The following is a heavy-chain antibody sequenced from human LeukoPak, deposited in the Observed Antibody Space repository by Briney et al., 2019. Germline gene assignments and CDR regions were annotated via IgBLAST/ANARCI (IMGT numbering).Heavy chain of an antibody. CDR2: IYSSGTT. CDR1: GGSMSGYF. CDR3: AREARGGSTYFDN. V-gene: IGHV4-4*07. J-gene: IGHJ4*02. Sequence: SETLSLSCTVSGGSMSGYFWAWIRRPAGKGLEWIGRIYSSGTTNYNLSLKSRVTMSLDTSKNQFSLSLTSVTAADTAVYYCAREARGGSTYFDNWGQGTLVTVSS. D-gene: IGHD1-26*01.